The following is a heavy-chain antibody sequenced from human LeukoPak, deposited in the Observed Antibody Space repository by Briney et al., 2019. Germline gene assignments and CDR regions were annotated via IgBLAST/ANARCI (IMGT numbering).Heavy chain of an antibody. V-gene: IGHV1-69*04. CDR3: ARDGVLYSSSWYWYFDL. CDR1: GGTFSSYA. Sequence: ASVKVSCKASGGTFSSYAISWVRQAPGQGLEWMGRIIPILGIANYAQKFQGRVTITADKSTSTAYMELSSLRSEDTAVYYCARDGVLYSSSWYWYFDLWGRGTLVTVSS. CDR2: IIPILGIA. D-gene: IGHD6-13*01. J-gene: IGHJ2*01.